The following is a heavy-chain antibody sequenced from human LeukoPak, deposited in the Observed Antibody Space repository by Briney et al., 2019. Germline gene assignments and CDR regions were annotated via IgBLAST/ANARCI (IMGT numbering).Heavy chain of an antibody. CDR3: ARVPAAGTRAFDI. Sequence: SQTLSLTCTVSGGSISSGSYYWSWIRQPAGKGLEWIGRIYTSGSTNYNPSLKSRVTISVDTSKNQFSLKLSSVTAADTAVYYCARVPAAGTRAFDIWGQGTMVAVSS. V-gene: IGHV4-61*02. CDR1: GGSISSGSYY. D-gene: IGHD6-13*01. J-gene: IGHJ3*02. CDR2: IYTSGST.